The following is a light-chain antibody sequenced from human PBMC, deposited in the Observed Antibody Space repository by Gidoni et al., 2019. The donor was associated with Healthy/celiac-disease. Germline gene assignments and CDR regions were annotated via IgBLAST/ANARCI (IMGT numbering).Light chain of an antibody. CDR1: RRDVGGYNY. CDR2: DVS. J-gene: IGLJ2*01. V-gene: IGLV2-11*01. Sequence: QSALTQPRSVSGSPGQSVTISCTGTRRDVGGYNYVSWYQQHPGKAPNIMIYDVSKRPSGVPDRFSGSKSGNTASLTISGLQAEDEADYYCCSYAGSYVVFGGGTKLTVL. CDR3: CSYAGSYVV.